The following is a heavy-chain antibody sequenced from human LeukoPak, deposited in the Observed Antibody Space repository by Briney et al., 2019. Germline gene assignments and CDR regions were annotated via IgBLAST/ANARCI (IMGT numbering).Heavy chain of an antibody. CDR1: GGSISSSNW. CDR3: AIAVAVVDYYYMDV. CDR2: IYHSGST. D-gene: IGHD6-19*01. V-gene: IGHV4-4*02. Sequence: PSETLSLTCAVSGGSISSSNWWNWVRPSPGKGLEWIGEIYHSGSTNYNPSLKSRVTISLDKSKNQFSLKLSSVTAADTAVYYCAIAVAVVDYYYMDVWGKGTTVTVSS. J-gene: IGHJ6*03.